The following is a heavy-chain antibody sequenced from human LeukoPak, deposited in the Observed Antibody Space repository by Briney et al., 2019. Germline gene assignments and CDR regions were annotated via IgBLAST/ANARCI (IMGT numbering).Heavy chain of an antibody. Sequence: SETLSLTCTVSGGSISSGDYYWSWIRQPPGKGLEWIGYIYYSGSTYYNPSLKSRITISVDTSKNQFSLKLSSVTAADTAVYYCAGEGVLRFLEWRYYFDYWGQGTLVTVSS. V-gene: IGHV4-30-4*08. CDR2: IYYSGST. CDR3: AGEGVLRFLEWRYYFDY. J-gene: IGHJ4*02. D-gene: IGHD3-3*01. CDR1: GGSISSGDYY.